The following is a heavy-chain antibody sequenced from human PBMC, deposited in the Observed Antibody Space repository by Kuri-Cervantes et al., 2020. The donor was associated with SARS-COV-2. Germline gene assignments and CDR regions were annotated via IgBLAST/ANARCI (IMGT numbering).Heavy chain of an antibody. J-gene: IGHJ3*02. Sequence: GGSLRLSCAASGFPFNHAWMNWVRQAPGKGLEWVAVISYDGSNKYYADSVKGRFTISRDNSKNTLYLQMNSLRAEDTAVYYCARGRCSSTSCRVGRGAFDIWGQGTMVTVSS. V-gene: IGHV3-30-3*01. CDR3: ARGRCSSTSCRVGRGAFDI. CDR1: GFPFNHAW. D-gene: IGHD2-2*01. CDR2: ISYDGSNK.